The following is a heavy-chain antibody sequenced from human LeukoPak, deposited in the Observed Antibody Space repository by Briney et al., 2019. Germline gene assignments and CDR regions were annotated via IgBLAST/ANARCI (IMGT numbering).Heavy chain of an antibody. CDR3: AREGGSGYSAGYYYMDV. V-gene: IGHV3-30*04. J-gene: IGHJ6*03. CDR1: GFTFTGHS. CDR2: ISDDEKTI. D-gene: IGHD3-22*01. Sequence: GGSLRLSCVASGFTFTGHSMHWVRQAPGKGLEWVAVISDDEKTIFYADSLKGRFTLSRDNSKNTQYIHMNSLRDEDTVVYYCAREGGSGYSAGYYYMDVWGKGTTVTVSS.